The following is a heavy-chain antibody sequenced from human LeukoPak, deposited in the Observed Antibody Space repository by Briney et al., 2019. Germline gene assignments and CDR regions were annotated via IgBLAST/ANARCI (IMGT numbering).Heavy chain of an antibody. Sequence: GGSLRLSCAASGFTFDDYGMSWVRQAPGKGLEWVSYIRSSSTTIYYADSVKGRFTISRDNAKNSLYLQMNSLRAEDTAVYYCARAKRNGFDIWGQGTMVTVSS. V-gene: IGHV3-48*01. J-gene: IGHJ3*02. CDR3: ARAKRNGFDI. CDR1: GFTFDDYG. CDR2: IRSSSTTI.